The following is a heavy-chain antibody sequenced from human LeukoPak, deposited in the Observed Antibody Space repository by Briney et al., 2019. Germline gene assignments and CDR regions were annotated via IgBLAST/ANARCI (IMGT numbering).Heavy chain of an antibody. Sequence: SETLSLTCAVYGGSFSGYYWSWIRQPPGKGLEWIGEINHSGSTNYNPSLKSRVTISVDTSKNQFSLKLSSVTAADTAVYYCARAIAVAGSNWFDPWGQGTLVTVSS. J-gene: IGHJ5*02. CDR2: INHSGST. D-gene: IGHD6-19*01. CDR1: GGSFSGYY. V-gene: IGHV4-34*01. CDR3: ARAIAVAGSNWFDP.